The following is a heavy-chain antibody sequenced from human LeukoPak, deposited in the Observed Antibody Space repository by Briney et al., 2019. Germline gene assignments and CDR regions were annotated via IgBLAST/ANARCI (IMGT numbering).Heavy chain of an antibody. CDR1: GFTFSSYS. D-gene: IGHD5-24*01. CDR3: ARGDDYNRRSFDY. Sequence: GGSLRLSCAASGFTFSSYSMNWVRQAPGKGLEWVSSISSSSSYIYYADSVKGRFTISRDNAKNSLYLQMNSLKTEDTAVYYCARGDDYNRRSFDYWGQGTLVTVSS. CDR2: ISSSSSYI. J-gene: IGHJ4*02. V-gene: IGHV3-21*04.